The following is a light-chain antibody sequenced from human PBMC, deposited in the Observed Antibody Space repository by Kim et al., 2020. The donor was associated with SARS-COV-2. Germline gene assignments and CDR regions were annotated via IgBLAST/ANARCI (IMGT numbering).Light chain of an antibody. CDR1: QSILFSSNNNNY. J-gene: IGKJ4*01. Sequence: DIVMTQSPDSLAVSLGERATINCKSSQSILFSSNNNNYLAWYQQKSGQPPKLLLYWASTRESGVPDRFSGSGSGTDFTLTISSLQAEDVAVYYCQQHYSSPLTFGGGTKVDIK. V-gene: IGKV4-1*01. CDR2: WAS. CDR3: QQHYSSPLT.